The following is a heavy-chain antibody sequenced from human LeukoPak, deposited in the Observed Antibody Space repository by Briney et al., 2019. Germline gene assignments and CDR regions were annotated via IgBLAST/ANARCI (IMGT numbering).Heavy chain of an antibody. Sequence: SETLSLTCTVSGGSISSSSYSWGWIRQPPGKGLEWIGSIYYSGSTFYNPSLKSRVTISVDTSKNQFSLKLSSVTAADTAVYYCAGQGSGRSSDYWGQGTLVTVSS. D-gene: IGHD1-26*01. CDR1: GGSISSSSYS. CDR2: IYYSGST. J-gene: IGHJ4*02. V-gene: IGHV4-39*01. CDR3: AGQGSGRSSDY.